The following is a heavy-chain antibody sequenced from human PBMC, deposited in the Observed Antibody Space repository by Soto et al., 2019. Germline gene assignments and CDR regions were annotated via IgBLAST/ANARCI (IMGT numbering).Heavy chain of an antibody. J-gene: IGHJ6*03. CDR2: ISSNGGST. Sequence: GGSLRLSCAASGFTFSSYAMHWVRQAPGKGLEYVSAISSNGGSTYYANSVKGRFTISRDNSKNTLYLQMGSLRAEDMAGYYCARDAKPPFLEGDVTIFGVVAPRRYYYYYMDVWGKGTTVTVSS. CDR1: GFTFSSYA. D-gene: IGHD3-3*01. CDR3: ARDAKPPFLEGDVTIFGVVAPRRYYYYYMDV. V-gene: IGHV3-64*01.